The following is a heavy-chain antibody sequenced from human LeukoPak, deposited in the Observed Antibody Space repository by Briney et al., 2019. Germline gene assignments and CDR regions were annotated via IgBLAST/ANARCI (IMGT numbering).Heavy chain of an antibody. J-gene: IGHJ4*02. V-gene: IGHV1-2*02. Sequence: GAPVKVSCKASGYTFTGYFIHWVRQAPGQGLEWMGWINPNSGDTNYAQKFQGRVSMTRDTSTRTAYLEVSSLRSDDTAVYYCARVWDLRERPFDYWGQGTLVTVSS. CDR3: ARVWDLRERPFDY. D-gene: IGHD3-16*01. CDR1: GYTFTGYF. CDR2: INPNSGDT.